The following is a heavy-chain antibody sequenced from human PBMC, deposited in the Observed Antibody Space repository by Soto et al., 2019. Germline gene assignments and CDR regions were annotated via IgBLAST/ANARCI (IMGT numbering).Heavy chain of an antibody. D-gene: IGHD2-2*01. CDR3: AREKPSIVVVPAASLNYYYYYMDV. Sequence: PGGSLRLCCAASGFTFSSYSMNGVRQAPGKGLEWVSYISSSSSTIYYADSVKGRFTISRDNAKNSLYLQMNSLRAEDTAVYYCAREKPSIVVVPAASLNYYYYYMDVWGKGTTVTVSS. CDR1: GFTFSSYS. CDR2: ISSSSSTI. J-gene: IGHJ6*03. V-gene: IGHV3-48*01.